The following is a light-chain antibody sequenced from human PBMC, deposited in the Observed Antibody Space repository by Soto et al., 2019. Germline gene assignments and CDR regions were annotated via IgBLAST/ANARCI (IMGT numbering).Light chain of an antibody. CDR2: RNN. V-gene: IGLV1-47*01. CDR1: SSNIGSNY. Sequence: QSVLTQPPSASGTPGQSVTISCPGSSSNIGSNYVFWYQQLPGTAPKVLIYRNNQRPSGVPDRFSGSKSGTSASLAISGLRSEDEADYYCASWDDSLSGVVFGGGTQLTVL. CDR3: ASWDDSLSGVV. J-gene: IGLJ2*01.